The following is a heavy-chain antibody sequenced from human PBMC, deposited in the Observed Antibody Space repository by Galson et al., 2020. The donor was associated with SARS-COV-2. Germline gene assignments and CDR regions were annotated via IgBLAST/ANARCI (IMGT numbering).Heavy chain of an antibody. Sequence: ETSETLSLTCTVSGGTISSYYWSWIRQPPGKGLEWIGYIYYSGSTNYNPSLKSRVTISVDTSKNQFSLKLSSVTAADTAVYYCARTRSWWGAYYGMDVWGQGTTVTVSS. CDR1: GGTISSYY. D-gene: IGHD6-13*01. V-gene: IGHV4-59*01. CDR3: ARTRSWWGAYYGMDV. CDR2: IYYSGST. J-gene: IGHJ6*02.